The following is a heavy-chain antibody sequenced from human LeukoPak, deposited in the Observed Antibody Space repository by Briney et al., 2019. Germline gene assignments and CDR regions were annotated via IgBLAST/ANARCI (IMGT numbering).Heavy chain of an antibody. V-gene: IGHV3-21*01. CDR2: ISSSSSYI. Sequence: PGGSLRLSCAASGLTFSSYSMNWVRQAPGKGLEWVSSISSSSSYIYYADSVKGRFTISRDNAKNSLYLQMNSLRAEDTAVYYCARQYSSSWYGYFDYWGQGTLVTVSS. CDR1: GLTFSSYS. CDR3: ARQYSSSWYGYFDY. D-gene: IGHD6-13*01. J-gene: IGHJ4*02.